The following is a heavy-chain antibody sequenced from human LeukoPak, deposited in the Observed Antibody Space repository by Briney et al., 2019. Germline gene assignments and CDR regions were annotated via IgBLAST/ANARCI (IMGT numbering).Heavy chain of an antibody. J-gene: IGHJ4*02. V-gene: IGHV1-2*02. D-gene: IGHD1-26*01. CDR3: ARHPYSGSYHFDY. CDR2: ISPNSGGT. CDR1: GYIFTGYY. Sequence: ASVKVSCKASGYIFTGYYMHWVRRAPGQGLEWMGWISPNSGGTNSAQKFQGRVTMTRDTSISTAYMELSRLTSDDTAVYYCARHPYSGSYHFDYWGQGTLVTVSS.